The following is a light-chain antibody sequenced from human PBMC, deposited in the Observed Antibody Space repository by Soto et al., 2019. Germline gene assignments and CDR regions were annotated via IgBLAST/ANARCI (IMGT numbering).Light chain of an antibody. CDR1: QCVSNY. Sequence: EIVMTQSPATLSVSLGDRATLSCRASQCVSNYLAWYQQKPGQAPRLLIYGASTRATGIPARFSGSGSETDFTLTISSLQSEDFAVYYCQQYNSWPPSYTFGQGTKLEIK. CDR2: GAS. V-gene: IGKV3-15*01. J-gene: IGKJ2*01. CDR3: QQYNSWPPSYT.